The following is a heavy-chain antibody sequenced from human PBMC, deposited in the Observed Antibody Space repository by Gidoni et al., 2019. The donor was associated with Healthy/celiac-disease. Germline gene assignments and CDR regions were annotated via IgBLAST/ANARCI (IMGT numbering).Heavy chain of an antibody. CDR1: GFTFSSYW. V-gene: IGHV3-74*01. J-gene: IGHJ4*02. CDR2: INSDGSST. Sequence: EVQLVESGGGLVQPGRSLRLSCAASGFTFSSYWMHWVRQAPGKGLVWVSRINSDGSSTSYADSVKGRFTISRDNAKNTLYLQMNSLRAEDTAVYYCARATYSSGWSFDYWGQGTLVTVSS. D-gene: IGHD6-19*01. CDR3: ARATYSSGWSFDY.